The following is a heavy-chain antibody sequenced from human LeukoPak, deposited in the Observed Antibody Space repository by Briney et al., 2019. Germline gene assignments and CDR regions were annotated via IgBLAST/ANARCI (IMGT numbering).Heavy chain of an antibody. Sequence: SVKVSCKASGGTFSSYAISWVRQAPGQGLEWMGGMIPIFGTANYAQKFQGRVTITADESTSTAYMELSSLRSEDTAVYYCARVPGGEQWPTQNWFDPWGQGTLVTVSS. CDR3: ARVPGGEQWPTQNWFDP. J-gene: IGHJ5*02. CDR1: GGTFSSYA. V-gene: IGHV1-69*01. D-gene: IGHD6-19*01. CDR2: MIPIFGTA.